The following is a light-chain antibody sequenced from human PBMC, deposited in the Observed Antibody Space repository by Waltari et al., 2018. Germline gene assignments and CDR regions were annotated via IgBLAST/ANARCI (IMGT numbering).Light chain of an antibody. J-gene: IGKJ2*01. V-gene: IGKV1-39*01. Sequence: DIQMTQSPSSLSASVGDIVTITCRASQSIASYLNWYQKKPGEAPKVLIFAATSLQSGVPSRFSGSGSGTEFTLTVTSLQPEDFATYYCQQSYSTPYTFGQGTNLDIK. CDR3: QQSYSTPYT. CDR2: AAT. CDR1: QSIASY.